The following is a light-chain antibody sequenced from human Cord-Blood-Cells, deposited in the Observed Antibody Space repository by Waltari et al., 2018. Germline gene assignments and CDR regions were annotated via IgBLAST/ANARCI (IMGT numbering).Light chain of an antibody. CDR2: YAS. J-gene: IGKJ1*01. V-gene: IGKV6-21*01. CDR1: QSIGSS. CDR3: HQSSSLPWT. Sequence: IVLTQSLVSQSVTPKEKVHLTCRASQSIGSSLHWYQQKPEQSPKLLIKYASQSFSGVPSRFSGSGSGTDFTLTINSLEAEDAATYYCHQSSSLPWTFGQGTKVEIK.